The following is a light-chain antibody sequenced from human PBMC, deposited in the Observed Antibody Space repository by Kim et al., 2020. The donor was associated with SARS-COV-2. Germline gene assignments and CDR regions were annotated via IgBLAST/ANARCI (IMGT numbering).Light chain of an antibody. CDR3: ATWDDSLNGHV. CDR2: TNN. CDR1: SSNIGSNT. V-gene: IGLV1-44*01. Sequence: GQRVTVSCPGSSSNIGSNTVNWYQQLPGTAPKLLIYTNNQRPSGVPDRFSGSKSGTSASLAISGLRSEDEAEYYCATWDDSLNGHVFGSGTKVTVL. J-gene: IGLJ1*01.